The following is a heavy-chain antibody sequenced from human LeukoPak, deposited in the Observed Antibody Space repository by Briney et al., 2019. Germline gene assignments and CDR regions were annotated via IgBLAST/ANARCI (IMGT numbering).Heavy chain of an antibody. J-gene: IGHJ4*02. V-gene: IGHV3-53*01. D-gene: IGHD4-23*01. Sequence: AGGSLRLSCAASGFTVSSNYMSWVRQAPGKGLEWVSVIYGGGSTYYADSVKGRFTISRDNSKNTLYLQMNSLRAEDTAVYYCARVNGGNRYFDYWGQGTLVTVSS. CDR1: GFTVSSNY. CDR2: IYGGGST. CDR3: ARVNGGNRYFDY.